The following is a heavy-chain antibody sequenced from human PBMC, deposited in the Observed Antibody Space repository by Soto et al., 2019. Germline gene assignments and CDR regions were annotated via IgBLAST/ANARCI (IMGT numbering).Heavy chain of an antibody. CDR3: ARSYSDPYYFDY. V-gene: IGHV3-66*01. Sequence: GGSLRLCCAPSGFTISNTYINWARQPPGKGLEWVSVIYPGGSTYYADSVKGRFTISRDNSKNTLYFEMNSLRAEDAAVYYCARSYSDPYYFDYWGQGT. CDR1: GFTISNTY. D-gene: IGHD1-26*01. CDR2: IYPGGST. J-gene: IGHJ4*02.